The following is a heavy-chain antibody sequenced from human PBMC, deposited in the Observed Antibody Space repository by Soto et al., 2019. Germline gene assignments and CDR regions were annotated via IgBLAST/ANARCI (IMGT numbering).Heavy chain of an antibody. CDR3: AKGKSTGDIDWFDP. CDR2: LIGGHYGT. CDR1: GFTLQNYA. V-gene: IGHV3-23*01. D-gene: IGHD3-10*01. J-gene: IGHJ5*02. Sequence: SWGSLRLSCTASGFTLQNYAIAFVRHSPVKGLEWVSTLIGGHYGTAYSYSVKGRFTVSRDNSKNCLYLQMNSLGVEDTAMYFCAKGKSTGDIDWFDPWGQGSLVTVSS.